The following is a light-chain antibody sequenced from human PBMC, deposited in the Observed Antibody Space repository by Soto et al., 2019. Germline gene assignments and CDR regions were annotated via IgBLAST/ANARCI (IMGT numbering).Light chain of an antibody. CDR2: DAS. Sequence: EIVLTQSPGTLSLSPGERATLSCSARQRVSSYLAWYQQKPGQAPRLLIYDASNRATGIPARFSGSGSGPDFPLTISSLEPEAFAVYYCQQRSKWPRTFRQGNKVPIQ. CDR1: QRVSSY. V-gene: IGKV3-11*01. CDR3: QQRSKWPRT. J-gene: IGKJ1*01.